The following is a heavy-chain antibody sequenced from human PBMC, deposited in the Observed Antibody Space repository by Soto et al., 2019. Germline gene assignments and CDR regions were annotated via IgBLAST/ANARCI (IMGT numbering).Heavy chain of an antibody. D-gene: IGHD3-16*02. J-gene: IGHJ4*02. CDR3: ARSTYGEGYPHFFAD. CDR1: GGSIDDINSY. V-gene: IGHV4-30-4*01. CDR2: IHNTGNT. Sequence: QVQLQESGPGLVMPSQTLSLTCAVSGGSIDDINSYWTWIRQSPGRSPEWIGYIHNTGNTFYSPSLKRRLAISIDRSKSQFSLKLGAVTAADTAFYYCARSTYGEGYPHFFADWGQGTLVTVSS.